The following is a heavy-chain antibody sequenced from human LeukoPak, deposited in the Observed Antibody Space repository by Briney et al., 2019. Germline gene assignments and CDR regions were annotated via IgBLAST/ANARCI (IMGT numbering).Heavy chain of an antibody. CDR1: GFIFSSFE. Sequence: GGSLRLSCAASGFIFSSFEMNWVRQAPGRGLEWISHISHIGDIKYSDSVKGRFTISRDNAKNSQYLQMTSLRAEDTAVYYCARSSGSYRPFDSWGQGALFTASS. J-gene: IGHJ4*02. CDR2: ISHIGDIK. D-gene: IGHD3-22*01. V-gene: IGHV3-48*03. CDR3: ARSSGSYRPFDS.